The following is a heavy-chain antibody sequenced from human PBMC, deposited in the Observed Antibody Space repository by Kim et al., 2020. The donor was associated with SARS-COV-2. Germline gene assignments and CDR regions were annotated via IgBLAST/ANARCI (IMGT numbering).Heavy chain of an antibody. D-gene: IGHD3-10*01. CDR2: ISYDGSNK. V-gene: IGHV3-30*18. CDR1: GFTFSSYG. J-gene: IGHJ3*02. CDR3: AKMMVRGVIITDAFDI. Sequence: GGSLRLSCAASGFTFSSYGMHWVRQAPGKGLEWVAVISYDGSNKYYADSVKGRFTISRDNSKNTLYLQMNSLRAEDTAVYYCAKMMVRGVIITDAFDIWGQGTMVTVSS.